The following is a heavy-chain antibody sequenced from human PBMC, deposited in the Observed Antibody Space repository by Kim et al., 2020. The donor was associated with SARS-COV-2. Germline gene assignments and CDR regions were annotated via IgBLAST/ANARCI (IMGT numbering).Heavy chain of an antibody. D-gene: IGHD2-21*01. V-gene: IGHV1-46*01. CDR2: INPSGGST. Sequence: ASVKVSCKASGYTFTSYYMHWVRQAPGQGLEWMGIINPSGGSTSYAQKFQGRVTMTRDTSTSTVYMELSSLRSEDTAVYYCAIIGHMTYGMDVWGQGTTVTVSS. J-gene: IGHJ6*02. CDR1: GYTFTSYY. CDR3: AIIGHMTYGMDV.